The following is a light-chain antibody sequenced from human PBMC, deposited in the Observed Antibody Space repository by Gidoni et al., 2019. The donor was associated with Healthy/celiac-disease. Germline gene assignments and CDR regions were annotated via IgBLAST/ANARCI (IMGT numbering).Light chain of an antibody. CDR3: SSYTSSSTLYV. V-gene: IGLV2-14*01. CDR2: EVS. Sequence: QSALTQPASVFGSPGQSITISCTGTSSDVGGYNYVSWYQQHPGKAPKLMIYEVSNRPSGVSTRFSGSKSGNTASLTISGLQAEDEADYYCSSYTSSSTLYVFGTGTKVTVL. J-gene: IGLJ1*01. CDR1: SSDVGGYNY.